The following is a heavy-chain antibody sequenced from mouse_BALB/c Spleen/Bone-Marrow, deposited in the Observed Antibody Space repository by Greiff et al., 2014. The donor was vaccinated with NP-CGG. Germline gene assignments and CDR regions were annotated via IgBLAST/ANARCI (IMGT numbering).Heavy chain of an antibody. V-gene: IGHV1S81*02. J-gene: IGHJ1*01. CDR1: GYTLTSYY. Sequence: VQLQQSGAELVKPGASVKLSCKASGYTLTSYYMYWVKQRPGQGLEWIGEINPSNGGTNFNEKFKSKATLTADKSSSTAYMQLSSLTSEDSAVYYCTRSYYGNYFDVWGAGTTVTVSS. CDR3: TRSYYGNYFDV. D-gene: IGHD2-1*01. CDR2: INPSNGGT.